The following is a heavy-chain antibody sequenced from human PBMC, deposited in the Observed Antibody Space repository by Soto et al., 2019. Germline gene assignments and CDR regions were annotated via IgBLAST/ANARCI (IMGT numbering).Heavy chain of an antibody. CDR2: INAGDGNT. V-gene: IGHV1-3*01. CDR3: ARSGSCTSTSCYGGFDI. D-gene: IGHD2-2*01. Sequence: QVKLVQSGAEVKKPGASVKVSCKTSGYTFTNYAIHCVRQAPGQRLEWMGWINAGDGNTKYSQKFQGRVTITRDTSASTAYMELSSLRSADAAVYYCARSGSCTSTSCYGGFDIWGQGTMVTVS. J-gene: IGHJ3*02. CDR1: GYTFTNYA.